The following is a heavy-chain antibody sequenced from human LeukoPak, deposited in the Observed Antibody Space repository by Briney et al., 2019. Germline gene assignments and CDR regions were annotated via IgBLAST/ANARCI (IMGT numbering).Heavy chain of an antibody. CDR1: GGSLSSSSYY. CDR3: ARASPTTNKGAYGWFDH. V-gene: IGHV4-39*07. D-gene: IGHD1-14*01. J-gene: IGHJ5*02. Sequence: PSETLSLTCTVSGGSLSSSSYYWGWVRQPPGRGLEWIGSIYYSGRTYYNPSLKSRFTISVDTSKNQFSLKLSSVTAADTAVYYCARASPTTNKGAYGWFDHWGQGTLVTVSS. CDR2: IYYSGRT.